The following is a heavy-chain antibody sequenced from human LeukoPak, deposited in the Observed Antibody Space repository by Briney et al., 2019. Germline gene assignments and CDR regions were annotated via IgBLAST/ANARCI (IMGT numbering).Heavy chain of an antibody. Sequence: SQTLSLTCTVSGGSISSGGYYWSWIRQPPGKGLEWIGYIYYSGSTYYNPSLESRVTMSVDTSKNQFSLKLSSVTAADTAVYYCARDGQIAVAGQKTPGTMTHQKPQSRPFDYWGQGTLVTVSS. D-gene: IGHD6-19*01. CDR3: ARDGQIAVAGQKTPGTMTHQKPQSRPFDY. J-gene: IGHJ4*02. V-gene: IGHV4-30-2*01. CDR2: IYYSGST. CDR1: GGSISSGGYY.